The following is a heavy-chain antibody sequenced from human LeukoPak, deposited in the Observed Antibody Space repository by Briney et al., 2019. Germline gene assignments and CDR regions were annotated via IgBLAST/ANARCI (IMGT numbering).Heavy chain of an antibody. CDR2: IYYSGST. Sequence: PSETLSLTCTVSGGSISSSSYYWGWIRQPPGKGLEWIGSIYYSGSTYYNPSLKSRVTISVDTSKNQFSLKLSSVTAADTAVYYCARIVLYSYGQYYYGMDVWAKGPRSPSP. D-gene: IGHD5-18*01. J-gene: IGHJ6*02. CDR1: GGSISSSSYY. CDR3: ARIVLYSYGQYYYGMDV. V-gene: IGHV4-39*01.